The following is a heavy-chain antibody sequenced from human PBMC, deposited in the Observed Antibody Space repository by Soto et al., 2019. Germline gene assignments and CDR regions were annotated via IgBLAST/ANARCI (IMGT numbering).Heavy chain of an antibody. CDR3: AKDSRSGWYRPYYFDY. V-gene: IGHV3-23*01. Sequence: SLRLSCAASGFTFSSYAMSWVRQAPGKGLEWVSAISGSGGSTYYADSVKGRFTISRDNSKNTLYLQMNSLRAEDTAVYYCAKDSRSGWYRPYYFDYWGQGTLVTVS. CDR2: ISGSGGST. D-gene: IGHD6-19*01. CDR1: GFTFSSYA. J-gene: IGHJ4*02.